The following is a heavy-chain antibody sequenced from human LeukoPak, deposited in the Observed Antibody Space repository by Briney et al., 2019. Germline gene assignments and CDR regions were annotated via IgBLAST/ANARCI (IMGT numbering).Heavy chain of an antibody. CDR1: GYTFTGYY. V-gene: IGHV1-2*06. J-gene: IGHJ4*02. CDR2: INPNSGGT. D-gene: IGHD3-22*01. CDR3: AREGGDDSSSYYSNKVDY. Sequence: ASVKVSCKASGYTFTGYYMHWVRQAPGQGLEWMGRINPNSGGTNYAQKFQGRVTMTRDTSISTAYMELSRLRSDDTAVYYCAREGGDDSSSYYSNKVDYWGQGTLVTVSS.